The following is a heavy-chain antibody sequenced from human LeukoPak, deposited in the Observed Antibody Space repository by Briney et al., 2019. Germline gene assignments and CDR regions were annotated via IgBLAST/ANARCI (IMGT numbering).Heavy chain of an antibody. CDR1: GGSFSGYY. V-gene: IGHV4-34*01. CDR3: ARRRYYDFWSGYLGPDAFDI. Sequence: PSETLSLTCAVYGGSFSGYYWSWIRQPPGKGREWIGEINHSGRTNYNPSLKSQVTISVDTSKNQFSLKLSSVTAADTAVYYCARRRYYDFWSGYLGPDAFDIWGQGTMVTVSS. CDR2: INHSGRT. D-gene: IGHD3-3*01. J-gene: IGHJ3*02.